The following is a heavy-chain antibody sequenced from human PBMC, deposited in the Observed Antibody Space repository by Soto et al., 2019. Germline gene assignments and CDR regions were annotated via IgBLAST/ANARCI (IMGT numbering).Heavy chain of an antibody. CDR3: AREGQYCSGGSCYGFDY. CDR1: GGTFSSYA. J-gene: IGHJ4*02. CDR2: IIPIFGTA. Sequence: QVQLVQSGAEVKKPGSSVKVSCKASGGTFSSYAISWVRQAPGQGLEWMGGIIPIFGTANYAQKFQGRVTITADESTSTAYMELSSLRSEGTAVYYCAREGQYCSGGSCYGFDYWGQGTLVTVSS. D-gene: IGHD2-15*01. V-gene: IGHV1-69*01.